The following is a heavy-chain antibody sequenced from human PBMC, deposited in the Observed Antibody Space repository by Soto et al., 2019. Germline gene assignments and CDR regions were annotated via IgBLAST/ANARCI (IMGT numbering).Heavy chain of an antibody. J-gene: IGHJ3*02. Sequence: SETLSLTCTVSGGSITGYYWSWIRQPPGKGLEWIGYMYNSGSTKYNPSLKSRVTISVDKSKNQFSLKLSSVTAADTAVYYCARDNGYGLGIPSWGDAFDIWGQGTMVTVSS. CDR2: MYNSGST. V-gene: IGHV4-59*01. CDR1: GGSITGYY. CDR3: ARDNGYGLGIPSWGDAFDI. D-gene: IGHD3-10*01.